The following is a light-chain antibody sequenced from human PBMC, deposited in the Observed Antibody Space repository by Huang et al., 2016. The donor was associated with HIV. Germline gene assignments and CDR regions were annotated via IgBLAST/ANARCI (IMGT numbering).Light chain of an antibody. CDR3: QQYGSSPIT. CDR2: DAS. J-gene: IGKJ5*01. CDR1: QSVDSNY. V-gene: IGKV3-20*01. Sequence: EIVLTQSPGTLSLSPGETATLSCRAGQSVDSNYLAWYQQKPGQAPRLLLHDASTRATGIPGRFSGSGSGTDFTLTISRLEPEDFAVYYCQQYGSSPITFGQGTRLEIK.